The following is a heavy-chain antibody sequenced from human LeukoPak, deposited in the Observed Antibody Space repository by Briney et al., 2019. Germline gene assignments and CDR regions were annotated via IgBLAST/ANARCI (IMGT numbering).Heavy chain of an antibody. Sequence: GGSLRLSCAASGFTFSDYYMTWIRQAPGKGLEWVSYISSSGSTIFHADSVKGRITISRDNAENSLFLQMDSLRAEDTGVYYCATSGSWPPGWDYWGQGTLVTVS. CDR1: GFTFSDYY. V-gene: IGHV3-11*04. J-gene: IGHJ4*02. CDR3: ATSGSWPPGWDY. D-gene: IGHD6-13*01. CDR2: ISSSGSTI.